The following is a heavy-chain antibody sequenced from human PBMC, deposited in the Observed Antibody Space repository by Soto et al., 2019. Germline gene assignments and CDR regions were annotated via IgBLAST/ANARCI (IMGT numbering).Heavy chain of an antibody. V-gene: IGHV4-59*01. Sequence: QVQLQESGPGLVKPSETLSLTCTVSGGSINSYYWSWIRQSPGKGLEWIGYVYYSGTTYYNPSLQSRVTISVDTSKKQVSLKVRSVTAADTAIYFCARAGSTWRYFVEYWGQGSLVTVSS. CDR3: ARAGSTWRYFVEY. J-gene: IGHJ4*02. D-gene: IGHD1-26*01. CDR2: VYYSGTT. CDR1: GGSINSYY.